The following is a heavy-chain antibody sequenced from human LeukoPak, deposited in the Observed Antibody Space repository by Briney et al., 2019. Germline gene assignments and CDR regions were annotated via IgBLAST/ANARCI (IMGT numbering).Heavy chain of an antibody. CDR1: GFTFSSFA. V-gene: IGHV3-23*01. CDR3: AKGGTRAYYFDN. D-gene: IGHD3-16*01. J-gene: IGHJ4*02. Sequence: GSLRPSCAASGFTFSSFAMTWVRQAPGKGLEWVSAISGGGPGTYYADSVKGRFTISRDNSKNTLYLQMNSLGAEDTAVYYCAKGGTRAYYFDNWGQGTLVTVSS. CDR2: ISGGGPGT.